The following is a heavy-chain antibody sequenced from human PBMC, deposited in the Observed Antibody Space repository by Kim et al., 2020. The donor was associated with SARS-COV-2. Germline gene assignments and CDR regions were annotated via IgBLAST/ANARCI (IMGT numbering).Heavy chain of an antibody. D-gene: IGHD3-3*01. CDR1: GFTFSGSA. CDR3: TRSGGGSGYFHYYYYGMDV. CDR2: IRSKANSYAT. Sequence: GGSLRLSCAASGFTFSGSAMHWVRQASGKGLEWVGRIRSKANSYATAYAASVKGRFTISRDDSKNTAYLQMNSLKTEDTAVYYCTRSGGGSGYFHYYYYGMDVWGQGTTVTVSS. J-gene: IGHJ6*02. V-gene: IGHV3-73*01.